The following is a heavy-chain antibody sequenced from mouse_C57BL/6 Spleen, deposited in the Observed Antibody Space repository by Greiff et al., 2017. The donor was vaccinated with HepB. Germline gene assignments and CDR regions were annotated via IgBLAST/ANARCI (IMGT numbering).Heavy chain of an antibody. CDR3: ARYGYTYYAMDY. V-gene: IGHV1-55*01. J-gene: IGHJ4*01. CDR1: GYTFTSYW. D-gene: IGHD2-2*01. CDR2: IYPGSGST. Sequence: QVQLQQPGAELVKPGASVKMSCKASGYTFTSYWITWVKQRPGQGLEWIGDIYPGSGSTNYNEKFKSKATLTVDTSSSTAYMQLSSQTSEDSAFYYCARYGYTYYAMDYWGQGTSVTVSS.